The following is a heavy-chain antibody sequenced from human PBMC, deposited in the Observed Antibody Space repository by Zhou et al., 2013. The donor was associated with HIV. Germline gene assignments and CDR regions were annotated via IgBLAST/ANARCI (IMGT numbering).Heavy chain of an antibody. CDR2: ISTYNGNT. Sequence: QVQLVQSGAEVKKPGASVKVSCKASGYTFTSYGISWVRQAPGQGLEWMGWISTYNGNTNYAPKFQGRVTMTTDTSTTTAYMELRSLRSDDTAVYYCARESVLIWFGELSYSYYFRLLGPGNPGHRLL. V-gene: IGHV1-18*01. J-gene: IGHJ4*02. CDR3: ARESVLIWFGELSYSYYFRL. CDR1: GYTFTSYG. D-gene: IGHD3-10*01.